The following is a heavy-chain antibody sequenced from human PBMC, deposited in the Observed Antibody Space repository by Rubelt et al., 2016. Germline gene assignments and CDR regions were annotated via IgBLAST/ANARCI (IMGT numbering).Heavy chain of an antibody. V-gene: IGHV1-46*01. CDR2: INPSGGST. CDR1: GYTFTSYY. D-gene: IGHD4-17*01. Sequence: QVQLVQSGAEVKKPGASVKVSCKASGYTFTSYYMHWVRQAPGQGLEWMGIINPSGGSTSYAQNFKGRVTMNREMSTSTVYMGLSSLRSEEPAGNYCARDASTVTTLLDLGYWGQGTLVTVSS. CDR3: ARDASTVTTLLDLGY. J-gene: IGHJ4*02.